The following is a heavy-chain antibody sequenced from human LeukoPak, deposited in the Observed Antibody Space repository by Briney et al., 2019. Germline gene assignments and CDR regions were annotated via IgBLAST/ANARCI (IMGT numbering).Heavy chain of an antibody. D-gene: IGHD3-22*01. CDR2: IYYSGST. Sequence: NPSETLSLTCAVSGGSISSHYWSWIRQPPGKGLEWIGYIYYSGSTNYNPTLKGPVAISVDTSKNQFSLKLSSVTAADTAVYYCARVGYYDSTDAFDIWGQGTMVTVSS. V-gene: IGHV4-59*11. CDR3: ARVGYYDSTDAFDI. J-gene: IGHJ3*02. CDR1: GGSISSHY.